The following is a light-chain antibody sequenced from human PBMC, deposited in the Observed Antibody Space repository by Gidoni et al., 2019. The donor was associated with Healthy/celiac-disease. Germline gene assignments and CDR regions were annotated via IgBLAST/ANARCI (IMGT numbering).Light chain of an antibody. CDR1: QSVSSSY. V-gene: IGKV3-20*01. Sequence: LSCRASQSVSSSYLAWYQQKPGQAPRLLIYGASSRATGIPDRFSGSGSGTDFTLTISRLEPEDFAVYYCQQYGSSPYAFGQGTKLEIK. CDR3: QQYGSSPYA. J-gene: IGKJ2*01. CDR2: GAS.